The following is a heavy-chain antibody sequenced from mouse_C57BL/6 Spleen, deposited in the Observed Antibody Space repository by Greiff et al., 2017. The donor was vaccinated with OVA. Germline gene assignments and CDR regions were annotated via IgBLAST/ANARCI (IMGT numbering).Heavy chain of an antibody. CDR1: GYTFTSYW. J-gene: IGHJ2*01. CDR3: ARSTTVVATHFDY. D-gene: IGHD1-1*01. CDR2: IDPNSGGT. Sequence: QVQLQQPGAELVKPGASVKLSCKASGYTFTSYWMHWVKQRPGRGLEWIGRIDPNSGGTKYNEKFKSKATLTVDKPSSTAYMQLSSLTSEDSAVYYGARSTTVVATHFDYWGQGTTLTVSS. V-gene: IGHV1-72*01.